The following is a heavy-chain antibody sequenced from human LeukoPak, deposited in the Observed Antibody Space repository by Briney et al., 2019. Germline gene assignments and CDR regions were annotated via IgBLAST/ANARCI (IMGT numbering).Heavy chain of an antibody. CDR3: ARDGDGGNSLLYYFDY. Sequence: GASVKVSCKASGYTFTSYYMHWVRQAPGQGLEWMGIINPSGGSTSYAQKFQGRVTMTRDTSTSTVYMELSSLRSEDTAVYYCARDGDGGNSLLYYFDYWGQGTLVTVSS. D-gene: IGHD4-23*01. CDR2: INPSGGST. CDR1: GYTFTSYY. J-gene: IGHJ4*02. V-gene: IGHV1-46*01.